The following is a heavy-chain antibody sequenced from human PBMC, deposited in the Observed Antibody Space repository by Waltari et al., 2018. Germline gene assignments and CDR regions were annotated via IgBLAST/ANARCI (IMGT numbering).Heavy chain of an antibody. CDR2: IRGDGFDI. Sequence: EVQLVESGGGFVQPGGSLRLTCEVSGFTFRNYWMQLVRQVPGKGPEWVVRIRGDGFDIHYADSVRGRFTISRDNAKNTVFLQMSSLRAEDTAVYYCVRNLVAVPQVDFQHWGQGTLVTVSS. CDR3: VRNLVAVPQVDFQH. D-gene: IGHD2-8*02. V-gene: IGHV3-74*01. J-gene: IGHJ1*01. CDR1: GFTFRNYW.